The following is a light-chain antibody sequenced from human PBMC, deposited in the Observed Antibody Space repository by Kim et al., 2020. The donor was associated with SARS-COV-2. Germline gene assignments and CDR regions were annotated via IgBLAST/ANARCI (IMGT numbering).Light chain of an antibody. Sequence: LSPGERATLSCRASQSVGNSLAGFQQKPGQAPRLLIFETSNRATGIPARFSGSGSGTAFTLTISSLEPEDFAVYYCQQRYNWPLTFGGGTKVDIK. CDR1: QSVGNS. CDR3: QQRYNWPLT. V-gene: IGKV3-11*01. CDR2: ETS. J-gene: IGKJ4*01.